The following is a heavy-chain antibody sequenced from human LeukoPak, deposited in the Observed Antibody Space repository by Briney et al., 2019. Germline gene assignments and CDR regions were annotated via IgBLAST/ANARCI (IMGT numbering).Heavy chain of an antibody. CDR3: ARALYDILTGSWFDP. Sequence: PGGSLRLSCAASGFTFSSYAMSWVRQAPGKGLEWVSAISGSGGSTYYADSVKGRFTISRDNSKNTLYLQMNSLRAEDTAVYYCARALYDILTGSWFDPWGQGTLVTVSS. CDR2: ISGSGGST. J-gene: IGHJ5*02. V-gene: IGHV3-23*01. D-gene: IGHD3-9*01. CDR1: GFTFSSYA.